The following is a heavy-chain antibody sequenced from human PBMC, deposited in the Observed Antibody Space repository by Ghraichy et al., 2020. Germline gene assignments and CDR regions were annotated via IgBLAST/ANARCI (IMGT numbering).Heavy chain of an antibody. D-gene: IGHD2-2*01. Sequence: SETLSLTCAISGGSISSGGYSWNWVRQSPGKGLEWIGYIYRTGGTYYNPSLKSRVIISVDRSKNHFSLKLNSVTAADTAIYYCARGNGNVAVTAAINSGWLDPWGQGVLVTVSS. CDR3: ARGNGNVAVTAAINSGWLDP. V-gene: IGHV4-30-2*06. CDR2: IYRTGGT. J-gene: IGHJ5*02. CDR1: GGSISSGGYS.